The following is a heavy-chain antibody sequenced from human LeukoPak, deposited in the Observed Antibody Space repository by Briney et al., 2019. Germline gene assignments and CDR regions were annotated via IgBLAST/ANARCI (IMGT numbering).Heavy chain of an antibody. CDR2: ISHSSSTI. J-gene: IGHJ4*02. D-gene: IGHD4-17*01. Sequence: PGGSLRLSCVVSGPMFSSFGMNWVRQAPGKGLQWVSYISHSSSTIYYADSVKGRFAISRDNAKNSVYLQMNNLRDEDTAVYYCLYGDYDYWGQGTLVTVSS. CDR3: LYGDYDY. CDR1: GPMFSSFG. V-gene: IGHV3-48*02.